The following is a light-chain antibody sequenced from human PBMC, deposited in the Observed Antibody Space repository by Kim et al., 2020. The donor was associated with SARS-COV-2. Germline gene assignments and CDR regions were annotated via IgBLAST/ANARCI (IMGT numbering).Light chain of an antibody. Sequence: EIVLTQSPGTLSLSPGERATISCRASQSVSSSYLAWYQQKPGQAPRLFIYGASSRASGIPDRFSGSGSGTDFTLTISRLEPDDFAVYYCQQYSSSPPCTFGQGTKVGIK. CDR1: QSVSSSY. V-gene: IGKV3-20*01. J-gene: IGKJ2*02. CDR2: GAS. CDR3: QQYSSSPPCT.